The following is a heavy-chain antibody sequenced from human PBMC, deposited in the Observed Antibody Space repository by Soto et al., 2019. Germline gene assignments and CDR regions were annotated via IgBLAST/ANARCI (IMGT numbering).Heavy chain of an antibody. J-gene: IGHJ5*02. CDR1: GDSVSGNSAA. Sequence: SQTLSLTCAISGDSVSGNSAARNWIRQSPSRGLEWLGRTYYRSKWYNDYAVSVKSRITINPDTSKNQFSLQLNSVTPEDTAVYYCARVGYDFWSGYPNWFDPWGQGTLVTVSS. D-gene: IGHD3-3*01. V-gene: IGHV6-1*01. CDR2: TYYRSKWYN. CDR3: ARVGYDFWSGYPNWFDP.